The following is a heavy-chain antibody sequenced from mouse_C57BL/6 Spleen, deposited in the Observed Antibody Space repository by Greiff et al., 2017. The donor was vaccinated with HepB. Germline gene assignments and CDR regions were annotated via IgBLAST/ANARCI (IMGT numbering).Heavy chain of an antibody. D-gene: IGHD2-3*01. J-gene: IGHJ2*01. Sequence: VQLQQPGAELVKPGASVKLSCKASGYTFTSYWMHWVKQRPGQGLEWIGMIHPNSGSTNYNEKFKSKATLTVDKSSSTAYMQLSSLTSEDSAVYYCARGGGYYLYYFDYWGQGTTLTVSS. V-gene: IGHV1-64*01. CDR2: IHPNSGST. CDR3: ARGGGYYLYYFDY. CDR1: GYTFTSYW.